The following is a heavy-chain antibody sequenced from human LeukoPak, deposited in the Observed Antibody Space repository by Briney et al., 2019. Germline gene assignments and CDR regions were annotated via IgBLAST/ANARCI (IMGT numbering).Heavy chain of an antibody. Sequence: SETLSLTCTVSGGSISSYYWSWIRQPPGKGLEWIGYIYHSGTTNYNPPLKSRVTISVDTSKSQFSLKLSSVTAADTAIYHCARNIVGPRQVDYWGQGTLVTVSS. V-gene: IGHV4-59*01. CDR3: ARNIVGPRQVDY. CDR2: IYHSGTT. CDR1: GGSISSYY. J-gene: IGHJ4*02. D-gene: IGHD1-26*01.